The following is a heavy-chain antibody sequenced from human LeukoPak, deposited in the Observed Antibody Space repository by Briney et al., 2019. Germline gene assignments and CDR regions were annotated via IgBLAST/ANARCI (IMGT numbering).Heavy chain of an antibody. CDR3: ARAPTGIAAAGDY. CDR2: INNDGNLKTDGRDT. Sequence: PGGSLRLSCAASGFTLSNYWMIHWVRQVPGKGLQWVSRINNDGNLKTDGRDTGYADSVKGRFTISTDNAKNTLYLQMNSLRAEDTAVYYCARAPTGIAAAGDYWGQGTLVTVSS. J-gene: IGHJ4*02. CDR1: GFTLSNYW. V-gene: IGHV3-74*01. D-gene: IGHD6-13*01.